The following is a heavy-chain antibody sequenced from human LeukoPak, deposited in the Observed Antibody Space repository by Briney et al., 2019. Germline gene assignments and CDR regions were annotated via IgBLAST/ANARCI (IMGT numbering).Heavy chain of an antibody. V-gene: IGHV4-38-2*02. D-gene: IGHD6-19*01. J-gene: IGHJ5*02. CDR2: IYHSGST. Sequence: PSETLSLTCTVSGYSISSGYYWGWIRQPPGKGLEWIGSIYHSGSTYYNPSLKRRVTISVDTSRNQFSLKLSSVTAADTAVYYCARLLSGRNWFDPWGQGTLVTVSS. CDR1: GYSISSGYY. CDR3: ARLLSGRNWFDP.